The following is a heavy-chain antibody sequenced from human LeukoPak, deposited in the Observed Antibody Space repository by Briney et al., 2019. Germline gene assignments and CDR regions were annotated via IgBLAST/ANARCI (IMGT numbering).Heavy chain of an antibody. J-gene: IGHJ4*02. CDR1: GFTFDDYA. CDR3: ARERYFDY. CDR2: ISGGGRST. V-gene: IGHV3-23*01. Sequence: PGRSLRLSGAASGFTFDDYAMHWVRQAPGKGLEWVSTISGGGRSTDYTDSVKGLFTISRDNSKNTLYLQMNSLRAEDTAVYYCARERYFDYWGQGTLVTVSS.